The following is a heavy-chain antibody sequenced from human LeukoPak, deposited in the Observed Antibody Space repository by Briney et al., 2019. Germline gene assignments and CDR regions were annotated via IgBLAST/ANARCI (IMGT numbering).Heavy chain of an antibody. D-gene: IGHD6-13*01. CDR3: AKAQQQLVTFDY. Sequence: GGSLRLSCAASGFTFSDYYMSWIRQAPGKGLEWVSYISRGGSTVCYADSVKDRFTISRDNAKNSLHLQMNSLTADDTAVYYCAKAQQQLVTFDYWGQGTLVTVSS. V-gene: IGHV3-11*01. J-gene: IGHJ4*02. CDR2: ISRGGSTV. CDR1: GFTFSDYY.